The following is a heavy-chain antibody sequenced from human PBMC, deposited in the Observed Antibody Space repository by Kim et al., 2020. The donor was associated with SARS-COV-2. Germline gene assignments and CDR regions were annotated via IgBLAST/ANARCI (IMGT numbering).Heavy chain of an antibody. CDR2: IHDAVSP. V-gene: IGHV3-53*01. J-gene: IGHJ4*02. Sequence: VGSLRLSCAVSGSSVRSSYMTWVRQAPGKGLEWVSAIHDAVSPYYAESVKGRFTISRDIPKDTLYLQMNSLRADDTAVYYWSRSTVGAYFDYSGQGSLV. CDR3: SRSTVGAYFDY. D-gene: IGHD3-10*01. CDR1: GSSVRSSY.